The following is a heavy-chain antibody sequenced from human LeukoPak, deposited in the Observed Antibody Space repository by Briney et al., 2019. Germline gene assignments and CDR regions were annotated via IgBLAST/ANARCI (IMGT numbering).Heavy chain of an antibody. D-gene: IGHD2-8*01. CDR3: SRENGAFSPFGY. Sequence: SGTLSLTCGVSGGSITSTNWWSWVRQPPGQGLEWIGEVSPGGLTNYNPSLSSRIIMALDTSKNHLSLHLTSVTAADTAAYYCSRENGAFSPFGYWGQGYLVTVLS. J-gene: IGHJ4*02. V-gene: IGHV4-4*02. CDR2: VSPGGLT. CDR1: GGSITSTNW.